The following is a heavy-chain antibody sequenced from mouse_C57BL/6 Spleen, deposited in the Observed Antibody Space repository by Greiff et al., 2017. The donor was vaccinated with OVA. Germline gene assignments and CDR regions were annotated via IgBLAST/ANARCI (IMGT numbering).Heavy chain of an antibody. V-gene: IGHV7-3*01. J-gene: IGHJ2*01. CDR1: GFTFTDYY. CDR2: IRNKANGYTT. Sequence: EVKVEESGGGLVQPGGSLSLSCAASGFTFTDYYMSWVRQPPGKALEWLGFIRNKANGYTTEYSASVKGRFTISRDNSQSILYLQMNALRAEDSATYYCARYHYYFDYWGQGTTLTVSS. CDR3: ARYHYYFDY.